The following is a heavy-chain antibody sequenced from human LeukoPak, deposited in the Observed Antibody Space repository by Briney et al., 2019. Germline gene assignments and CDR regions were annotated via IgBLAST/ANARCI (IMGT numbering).Heavy chain of an antibody. Sequence: SETLSLTCAVYGGSFSGFYWSWIRQTPGKGLEWIGEINHSGGTNYNPSLKSRVTISVDTSKNQFSLKLSSVTAADTAVYYCARHQGVVDLWGRGSLVTVSS. CDR3: ARHQGVVDL. CDR1: GGSFSGFY. D-gene: IGHD3-3*01. J-gene: IGHJ2*01. V-gene: IGHV4-34*01. CDR2: INHSGGT.